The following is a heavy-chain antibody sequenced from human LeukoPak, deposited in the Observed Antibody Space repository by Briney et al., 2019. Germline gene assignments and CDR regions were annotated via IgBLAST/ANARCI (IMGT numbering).Heavy chain of an antibody. D-gene: IGHD1-26*01. V-gene: IGHV3-48*03. CDR1: GFIFSSYE. CDR2: ISGRGRTK. Sequence: GGTLRLSCAASGFIFSSYEMSCGARAPGKGVEEGTDISGRGRTKYYAESAKRRFTVSRDNAKNSLYLQMNGLRAEDTAIYYCARDNYSGSRYFDHWGQGTLVTVSS. CDR3: ARDNYSGSRYFDH. J-gene: IGHJ4*02.